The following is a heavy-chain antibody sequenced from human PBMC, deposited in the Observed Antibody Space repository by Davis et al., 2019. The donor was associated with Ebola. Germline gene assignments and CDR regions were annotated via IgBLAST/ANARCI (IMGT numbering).Heavy chain of an antibody. J-gene: IGHJ6*02. CDR2: ITTDSYTI. Sequence: GGSLRLSCAGSGFTFSSFAVGWVRQAPGKGLEWISYITTDSYTIYYADSVKGRFTISRDSAKNSVYLQMNSLRDEDTAIYYCARSSSGDYVSSYYYAMDVWGQGTTVTVSS. CDR3: ARSSSGDYVSSYYYAMDV. V-gene: IGHV3-48*02. CDR1: GFTFSSFA. D-gene: IGHD4-17*01.